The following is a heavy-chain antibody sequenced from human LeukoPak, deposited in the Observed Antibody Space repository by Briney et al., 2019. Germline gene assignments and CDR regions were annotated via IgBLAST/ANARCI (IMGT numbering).Heavy chain of an antibody. D-gene: IGHD4-23*01. Sequence: GGSLRLSCAASGFTFSSSWMSWVRQAPGKGLEWVANIKQDGSEKYYVDSVKGRFTISRDNSNNTLYLQMNSLRAEDTAVYYCAKLGGNVGFWGQGTLVTVSS. CDR2: IKQDGSEK. V-gene: IGHV3-7*03. CDR3: AKLGGNVGF. CDR1: GFTFSSSW. J-gene: IGHJ4*02.